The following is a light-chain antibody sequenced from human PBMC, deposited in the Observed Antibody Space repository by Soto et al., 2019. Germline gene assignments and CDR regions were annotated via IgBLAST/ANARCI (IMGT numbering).Light chain of an antibody. CDR3: QQYFSYPLT. CDR1: QGISSH. Sequence: AIRMTQSPSSFSASTGDRVTITCRASQGISSHLAWYQVKPGKAPRLLNYTASYLESEVPSRFSGSGSWTEFTLTISALQSEDFAVYYGQQYFSYPLTFGGGTKVEIK. CDR2: TAS. V-gene: IGKV1-8*01. J-gene: IGKJ4*01.